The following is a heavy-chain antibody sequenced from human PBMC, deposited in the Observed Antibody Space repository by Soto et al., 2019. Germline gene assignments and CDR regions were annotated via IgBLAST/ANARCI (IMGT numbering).Heavy chain of an antibody. D-gene: IGHD3-10*01. CDR3: ARDRGFADGNSFDY. J-gene: IGHJ4*02. CDR1: GYTFTSYG. CDR2: ISAYNGNT. Sequence: GASVKVSCKASGYTFTSYGISWVRQAPGQGLEWMGWISAYNGNTNYAQKLQGRVTTTTDTSTSTAYMELRSLRSDDTAVYYCARDRGFADGNSFDYWGQGTLVTVSS. V-gene: IGHV1-18*01.